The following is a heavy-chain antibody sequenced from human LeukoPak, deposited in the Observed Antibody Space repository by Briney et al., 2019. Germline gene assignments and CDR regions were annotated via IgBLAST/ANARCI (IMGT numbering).Heavy chain of an antibody. CDR3: ARRRLGLAARNWFEP. D-gene: IGHD3-16*01. Sequence: SSETVSCKASGYSFTSYDINLVRQATAQGLEWMGWMNPRGGNTGYAQKFQGRVTMTRNTSISTAYMELGSLRSGDTAGYYCARRRLGLAARNWFEPWGQGPLVTVSS. J-gene: IGHJ5*02. CDR1: GYSFTSYD. V-gene: IGHV1-8*01. CDR2: MNPRGGNT.